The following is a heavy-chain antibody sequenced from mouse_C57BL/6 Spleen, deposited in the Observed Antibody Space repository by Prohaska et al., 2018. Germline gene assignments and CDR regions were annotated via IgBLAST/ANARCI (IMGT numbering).Heavy chain of an antibody. CDR1: GYTFTSYW. CDR3: ARETFYFDV. V-gene: IGHV1-59*01. CDR2: IDPSDSYT. J-gene: IGHJ1*03. Sequence: QVQLQQPGAELVRPGTSVKLSCKASGYTFTSYWMHWVKQRPGQGLEWIGVIDPSDSYTNYNQKFKGKATLTVDTSSSTAYMQLSSLTSEDSAVYYCARETFYFDVWGTGTTVTVSS.